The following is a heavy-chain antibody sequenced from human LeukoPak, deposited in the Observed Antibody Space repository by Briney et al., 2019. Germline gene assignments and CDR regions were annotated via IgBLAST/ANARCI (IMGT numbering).Heavy chain of an antibody. D-gene: IGHD6-19*01. J-gene: IGHJ4*02. CDR3: ARVKGGIAVAAHSDY. CDR1: GGTFSSYA. Sequence: ASVKVSCKASGGTFSSYAISWVRQAPGQGLEWMGWISAYNGNTNYAQKLQGRVTMTTDTSTSTAYMELRSLRSDDTAVYYCARVKGGIAVAAHSDYWGQGTLVTVSS. V-gene: IGHV1-18*01. CDR2: ISAYNGNT.